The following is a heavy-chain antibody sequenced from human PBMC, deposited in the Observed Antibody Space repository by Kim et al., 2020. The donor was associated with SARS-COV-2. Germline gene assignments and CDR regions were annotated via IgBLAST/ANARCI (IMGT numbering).Heavy chain of an antibody. CDR2: INSDGSNK. CDR3: TRNYEMDV. V-gene: IGHV3-74*01. Sequence: GGSLRLSCAASGFTLSSYWMYCVRQGPGKGLEWVSRINSDGSNKLYVDSVKGRFTISRDNAENTVYLQMSSLRAEDTAIYYCTRNYEMDVWGQGTTVTVSS. J-gene: IGHJ6*02. CDR1: GFTLSSYW.